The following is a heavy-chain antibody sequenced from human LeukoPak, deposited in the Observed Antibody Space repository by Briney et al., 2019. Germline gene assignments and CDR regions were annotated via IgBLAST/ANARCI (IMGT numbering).Heavy chain of an antibody. D-gene: IGHD6-19*01. CDR1: GYTLTELS. CDR2: FDPEDGET. CDR3: ATDGGLAVAVAFDI. J-gene: IGHJ3*02. V-gene: IGHV1-24*01. Sequence: EASVKVSCKVSGYTLTELSMHWVRQAPGKGLEWMGGFDPEDGETIYAQKFQGRVTMTEDTSTDTAYMELSSLRSEDTAVYYCATDGGLAVAVAFDIWGQGTMVTVSS.